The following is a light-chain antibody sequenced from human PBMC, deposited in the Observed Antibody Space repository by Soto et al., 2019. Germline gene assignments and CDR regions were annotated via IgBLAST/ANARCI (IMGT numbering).Light chain of an antibody. CDR1: SSDVGGYNY. J-gene: IGLJ2*01. Sequence: QSALTQPASVSGSPGQSITISCTGTSSDVGGYNYVSWYQQHPGKTPKLMIYDVSNRPSGGSNRFSGSKSGNTASLTISGLEAEDESYDYCCSYTSTSTLVVFGGGTTLTVL. V-gene: IGLV2-14*01. CDR3: CSYTSTSTLVV. CDR2: DVS.